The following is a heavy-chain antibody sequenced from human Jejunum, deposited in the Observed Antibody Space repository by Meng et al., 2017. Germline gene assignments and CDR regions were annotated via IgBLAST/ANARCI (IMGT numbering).Heavy chain of an antibody. CDR1: GGPVGTTGG. J-gene: IGHJ4*02. V-gene: IGHV4-4*02. CDR2: ISRSGRA. D-gene: IGHD1/OR15-1a*01. CDR3: ARDPRTNWASRFFDN. Sequence: QESGPGPVRPSGPLSLTCAVSGGPVGTTGGWSWVRRPPGKGLEWIGEISRSGRANYNPSLKGRVTISLDRSMNLFSLKLDSVTAADAAVYYCARDPRTNWASRFFDNWGQGTLVTVSS.